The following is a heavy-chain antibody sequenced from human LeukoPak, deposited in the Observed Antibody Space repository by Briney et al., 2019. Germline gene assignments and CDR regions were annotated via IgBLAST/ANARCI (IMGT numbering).Heavy chain of an antibody. V-gene: IGHV4-39*07. CDR2: IYYSGST. D-gene: IGHD6-19*01. CDR3: ARDLTGSSSGWYDAFDI. CDR1: GGSISSSSYY. J-gene: IGHJ3*02. Sequence: SETLSLTCTVSGGSISSSSYYWGWIRQPPGKGLEWIGSIYYSGSTYYNPSLKSRVTISVDTSKNQFSLKLSSVTAADTAVYYCARDLTGSSSGWYDAFDIWGQGTMVTVSS.